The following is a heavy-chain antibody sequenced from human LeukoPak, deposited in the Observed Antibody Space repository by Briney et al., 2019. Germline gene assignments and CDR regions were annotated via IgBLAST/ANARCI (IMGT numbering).Heavy chain of an antibody. J-gene: IGHJ4*02. CDR3: ATYGSGSFDY. CDR2: ISGSGGST. V-gene: IGHV3-23*01. CDR1: GFTFSSYG. D-gene: IGHD3-10*01. Sequence: GGSLRLSCAASGFTFSSYGMHWVRQAPGKGLEWVSAISGSGGSTYYADSVKGRFTISRDNSKNTLYLQMNSLRAEDTAVYYCATYGSGSFDYWGQGTLVTVSS.